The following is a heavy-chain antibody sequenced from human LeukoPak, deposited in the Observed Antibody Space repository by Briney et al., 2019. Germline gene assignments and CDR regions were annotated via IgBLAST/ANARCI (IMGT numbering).Heavy chain of an antibody. D-gene: IGHD3-22*01. J-gene: IGHJ4*02. CDR1: GLTVSSNC. CDR3: ARRAGDYSHPYDY. CDR2: IYSGGNT. Sequence: GGSLRLSCAASGLTVSSNCMSWVRQAPGKGLERVSFIYSGGNTYYADSVKGRFTISRDNSKSTVHLQMNSLRAEDTAMYYCARRAGDYSHPYDYWGQGTLVTVSS. V-gene: IGHV3-53*01.